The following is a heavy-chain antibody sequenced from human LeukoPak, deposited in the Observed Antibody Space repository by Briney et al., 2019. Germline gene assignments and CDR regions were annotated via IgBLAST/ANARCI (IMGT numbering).Heavy chain of an antibody. Sequence: GGSLRLSCAASGFTFSSYAMHWVRQAPGKGLEWEAVISYDGSNKYCADSVKGRFTISRDNSKNTLYLQMNSLRAEDTAVYYCARDSSYQLDYWGQGTLVTVSS. CDR1: GFTFSSYA. D-gene: IGHD5-12*01. J-gene: IGHJ4*02. V-gene: IGHV3-30-3*01. CDR2: ISYDGSNK. CDR3: ARDSSYQLDY.